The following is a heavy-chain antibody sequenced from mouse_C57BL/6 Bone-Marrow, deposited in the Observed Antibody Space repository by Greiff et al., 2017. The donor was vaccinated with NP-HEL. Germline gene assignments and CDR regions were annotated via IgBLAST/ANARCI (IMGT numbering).Heavy chain of an antibody. CDR2: IYPRSGNT. J-gene: IGHJ2*01. CDR1: GYTFTSYG. D-gene: IGHD2-5*01. Sequence: VQGVESGAELARPGASVKLSCKASGYTFTSYGISWVKQRTGQGLEWIGEIYPRSGNTYYNEKFKGKATLTADKSSSTAYMELRSLTSEDSAVYFCARYYYNNYGRYFDYWGQGTTLTVSS. CDR3: ARYYYNNYGRYFDY. V-gene: IGHV1-81*01.